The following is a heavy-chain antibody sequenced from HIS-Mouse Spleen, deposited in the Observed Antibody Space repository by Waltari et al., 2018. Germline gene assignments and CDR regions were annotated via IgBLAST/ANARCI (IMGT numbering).Heavy chain of an antibody. CDR2: IYDSGST. Sequence: QLQLQESGPGLVKPSETLSLTCTVSGGSISSSSYSWGWIRQPLGKGLGWGGSIYDSGSTYYNPSLKSRVTISVDTSKNQFSLKLSSVTAADTAVYYCAREIPYSSSWYDWYFDLWGRGTLVTVSS. J-gene: IGHJ2*01. D-gene: IGHD6-13*01. CDR3: AREIPYSSSWYDWYFDL. CDR1: GGSISSSSYS. V-gene: IGHV4-39*07.